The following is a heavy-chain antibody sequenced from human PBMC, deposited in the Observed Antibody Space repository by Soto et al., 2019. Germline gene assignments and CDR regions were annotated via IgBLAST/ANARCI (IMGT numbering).Heavy chain of an antibody. D-gene: IGHD1-1*01. CDR2: ISGSGGST. CDR1: GFTFSSYA. V-gene: IGHV3-23*01. Sequence: GGFLRLSCAASGFTFSSYAMSWVRQAPGKGLEWVSAISGSGGSTYYADSVKGRFTISRDNSKNTLYLQMKSLRAEDTAVYYCAKEGYNWNGGWFDPWGQGTLVTVSS. J-gene: IGHJ5*02. CDR3: AKEGYNWNGGWFDP.